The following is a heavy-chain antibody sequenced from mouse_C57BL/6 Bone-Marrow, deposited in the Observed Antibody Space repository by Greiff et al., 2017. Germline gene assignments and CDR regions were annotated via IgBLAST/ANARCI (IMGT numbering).Heavy chain of an antibody. CDR1: GIDFSRSW. Sequence: EVKLQESGGGLVQPGGSLKLSCAASGIDFSRSWMSWVRRAPGKGLEWIGEINPDSSTINYAPSLKDKFIISRDNAKNTLYLQMSKVRSEDTALYYCASLRLRGFAYWGQGTLVTVSA. CDR3: ASLRLRGFAY. V-gene: IGHV4-1*01. D-gene: IGHD2-4*01. CDR2: INPDSSTI. J-gene: IGHJ3*01.